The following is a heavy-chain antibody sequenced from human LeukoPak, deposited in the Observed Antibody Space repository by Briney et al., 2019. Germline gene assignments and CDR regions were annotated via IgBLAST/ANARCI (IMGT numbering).Heavy chain of an antibody. D-gene: IGHD2-8*01. V-gene: IGHV1-2*02. J-gene: IGHJ5*02. CDR2: INPNSGGT. CDR1: GYTFTGYY. CDR3: ARGGGYCTNGVCSGFDP. Sequence: VASVKVSCKASGYTFTGYYMHWVRQAPGQGLEWMGWINPNSGGTNYAQKFQGRVTMTRDTSISTAYMELSRLRSDDTAVCYCARGGGYCTNGVCSGFDPWGQGTLATVSS.